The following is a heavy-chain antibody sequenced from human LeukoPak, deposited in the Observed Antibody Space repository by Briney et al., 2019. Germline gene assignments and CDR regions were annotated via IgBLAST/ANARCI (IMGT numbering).Heavy chain of an antibody. Sequence: TLSLTCTVSGYSITSAYYWGWIRQPPGKALEWLALIYWDDDKRYSPSLKSRLTITKDTSKNQVVLTMTNMDPVDTATYYCAHTFGGVIVPNWFDPWGQGTLVTVSS. CDR1: GYSITSAYY. D-gene: IGHD3-16*02. CDR2: IYWDDDK. CDR3: AHTFGGVIVPNWFDP. J-gene: IGHJ5*02. V-gene: IGHV2-5*02.